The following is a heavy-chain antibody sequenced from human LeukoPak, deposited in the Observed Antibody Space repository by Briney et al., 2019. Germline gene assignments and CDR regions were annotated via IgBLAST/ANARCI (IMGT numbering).Heavy chain of an antibody. D-gene: IGHD2/OR15-2a*01. CDR1: GFTFSSFW. J-gene: IGHJ4*02. Sequence: GGSLRLSCATSGFTFSSFWMSWVRQAPGKGLEWVANINQGGGEKNYVDSVKGRFTISRDSAKNTVYLHMNSLRVEDTAVYYCTSFFETNWGQGTLVTVSS. CDR2: INQGGGEK. CDR3: TSFFETN. V-gene: IGHV3-7*02.